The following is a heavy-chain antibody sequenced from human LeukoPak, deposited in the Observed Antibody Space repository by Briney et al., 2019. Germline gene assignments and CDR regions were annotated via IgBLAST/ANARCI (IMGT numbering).Heavy chain of an antibody. CDR3: ARDGIVGSPLFKFDY. CDR2: ISFDGGNK. J-gene: IGHJ4*02. D-gene: IGHD1-26*01. CDR1: GFTFNNYA. Sequence: GGSLRLSCAASGFTFNNYAIHWVRQAPGKGLEWVAIISFDGGNKYYADSVKGRFTISRDNSKNTLYLQMNGLRAEDTAVYYCARDGIVGSPLFKFDYWGQGTLVTVSS. V-gene: IGHV3-30-3*01.